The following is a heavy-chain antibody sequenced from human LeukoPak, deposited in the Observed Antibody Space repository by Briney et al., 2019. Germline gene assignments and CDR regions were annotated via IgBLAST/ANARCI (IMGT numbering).Heavy chain of an antibody. Sequence: GGSLRLSCAVSGITLSNYGMSWVRQAPGKGLEWVAGINGSGGSTSYADSVKGRFTISRDNPRNTLYLQMSSLRAEDTAVYFCAKRGVVIRVILVGFHKEAYYFDSWGQGALVTVSS. J-gene: IGHJ4*02. CDR2: INGSGGST. CDR1: GITLSNYG. D-gene: IGHD3-22*01. CDR3: AKRGVVIRVILVGFHKEAYYFDS. V-gene: IGHV3-23*01.